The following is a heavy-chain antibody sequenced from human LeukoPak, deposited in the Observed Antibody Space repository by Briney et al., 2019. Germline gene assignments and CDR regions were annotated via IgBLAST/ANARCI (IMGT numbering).Heavy chain of an antibody. CDR3: AKDSPKSYTLGGAYYFDY. D-gene: IGHD3-16*01. CDR1: GYTFTSYG. J-gene: IGHJ4*02. CDR2: ISAYNGNT. Sequence: ASVKVSCKASGYTFTSYGISWVRQAPGQGLEWMGWISAYNGNTNYAQKLQGRVTMTTDTSTSTAYMELRSLRSDDTAIYYCAKDSPKSYTLGGAYYFDYWGQGTLLTVSS. V-gene: IGHV1-18*01.